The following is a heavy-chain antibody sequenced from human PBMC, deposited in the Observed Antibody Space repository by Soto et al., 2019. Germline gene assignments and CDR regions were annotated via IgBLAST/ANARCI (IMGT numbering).Heavy chain of an antibody. V-gene: IGHV3-33*01. CDR2: IWYDGSNK. CDR1: GFTFSSYG. J-gene: IGHJ6*02. D-gene: IGHD2-2*01. CDR3: ARERRQRGYCSSTSCSYYYYGMDV. Sequence: QVQLVESGGGVVQPGRSLRLSCAASGFTFSSYGMHWVRQAPGKGLEWVAVIWYDGSNKYYADSVKGRFTISRDNSKNTLYVQMNSLRAEDTAVYYCARERRQRGYCSSTSCSYYYYGMDVWGQGTTVTVSS.